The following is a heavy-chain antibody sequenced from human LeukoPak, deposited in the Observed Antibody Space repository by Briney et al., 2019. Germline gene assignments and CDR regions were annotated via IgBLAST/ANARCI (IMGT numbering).Heavy chain of an antibody. V-gene: IGHV5-10-1*01. D-gene: IGHD6-13*01. Sequence: GESLKISCKGSGYSFTSYWISWVRQMPGKGLEWMGRIDPSDSYTNYSPSFQGHVTISADKSISTAYLRWSSLKASDTAMYYCARRAYSSSWYYGMDVWGQGTTVTVSS. CDR3: ARRAYSSSWYYGMDV. CDR2: IDPSDSYT. CDR1: GYSFTSYW. J-gene: IGHJ6*02.